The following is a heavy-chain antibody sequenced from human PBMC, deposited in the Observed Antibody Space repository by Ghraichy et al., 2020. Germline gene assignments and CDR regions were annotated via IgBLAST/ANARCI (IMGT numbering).Heavy chain of an antibody. CDR1: GGTFSSYA. CDR3: ARDPRSGTAIIPWYFDL. J-gene: IGHJ2*01. Sequence: SVKVSCKASGGTFSSYAISWVRQAPGQGLEWMGRIIPILGIANYAQKFQGRVTITADKSTSTAYMELSSLRSEDTAVYYCARDPRSGTAIIPWYFDLWGRGTLDTVSS. D-gene: IGHD2-21*02. V-gene: IGHV1-69*04. CDR2: IIPILGIA.